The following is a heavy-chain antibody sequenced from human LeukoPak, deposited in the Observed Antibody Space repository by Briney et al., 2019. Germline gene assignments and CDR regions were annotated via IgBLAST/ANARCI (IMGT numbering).Heavy chain of an antibody. Sequence: PGGSLRLSCAASGFTFSTFWMHWVRQTPGKGLVWVSRISSDGSTTHYADSVKGRFTISRDNAKNSLYLQMNSLRAEDTALYYCARDKIGAFTMVRGGPLDYWGQGTLVTVSS. CDR2: ISSDGSTT. CDR3: ARDKIGAFTMVRGGPLDY. CDR1: GFTFSTFW. V-gene: IGHV3-74*01. D-gene: IGHD3-10*01. J-gene: IGHJ4*02.